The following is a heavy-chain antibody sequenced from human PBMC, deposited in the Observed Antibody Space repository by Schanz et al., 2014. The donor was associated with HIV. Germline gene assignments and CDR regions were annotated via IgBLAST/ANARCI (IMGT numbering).Heavy chain of an antibody. CDR3: ASGVRGHYYYYAMDV. Sequence: EVQLVESGGGLVQPGGSLRLSCAASGFTFSSYAMSWVRLAPGKGLEWVSRINSDGRSANYADSVKGRFTISRDNAKNTLILQMNSLRAEDTAVYYCASGVRGHYYYYAMDVWGQGTTVTVSS. CDR2: INSDGRSA. V-gene: IGHV3-74*02. CDR1: GFTFSSYA. D-gene: IGHD3-16*01. J-gene: IGHJ6*02.